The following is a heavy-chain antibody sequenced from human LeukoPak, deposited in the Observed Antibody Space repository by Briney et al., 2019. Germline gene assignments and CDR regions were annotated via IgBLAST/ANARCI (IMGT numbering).Heavy chain of an antibody. J-gene: IGHJ4*02. Sequence: ASVKVSCKVSGYSLTALSMHSVPQAPGKGLGWMGGFVPEVGKTMYAEKLDGRLTVTDDTSTDTAYMQLSSLRLEDTAVYYCATDMVGYCGDVTCYSEAYWGQGTLVTVSS. CDR2: FVPEVGKT. V-gene: IGHV1-24*01. D-gene: IGHD2-21*01. CDR3: ATDMVGYCGDVTCYSEAY. CDR1: GYSLTALS.